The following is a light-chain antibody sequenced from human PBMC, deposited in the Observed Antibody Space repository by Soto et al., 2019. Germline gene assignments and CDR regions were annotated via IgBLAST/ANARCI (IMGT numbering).Light chain of an antibody. J-gene: IGKJ5*01. CDR3: QKPYHTPMIK. V-gene: IGKV4-1*01. CDR1: QSVLYISNNKNY. CDR2: WAS. Sequence: DIWSSQSPEALAVCLGERAAINCKSSQSVLYISNNKNYLAWYQHKPGQPPKLLIYWASTRESGVPDRFSGRASGPDLTIHISSLKDEDVEAYSCQKPYHTPMIKFGQGTRMDIK.